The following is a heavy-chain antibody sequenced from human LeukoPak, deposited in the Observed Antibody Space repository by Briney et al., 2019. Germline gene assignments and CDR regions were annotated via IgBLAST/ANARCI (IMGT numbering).Heavy chain of an antibody. V-gene: IGHV1-46*01. D-gene: IGHD1-1*01. J-gene: IGHJ3*02. CDR2: INPGGGST. Sequence: PVASVKVSCKAAGYTFTTYYMHWVRQAPGQGLEWMGTINPGGGSTSYAQKFQGRVTMTRDTSTSTVYMELSSLRSEDTAVYYCARGGRGEGTGTTRVAFDIWGQGTMVTVSS. CDR1: GYTFTTYY. CDR3: ARGGRGEGTGTTRVAFDI.